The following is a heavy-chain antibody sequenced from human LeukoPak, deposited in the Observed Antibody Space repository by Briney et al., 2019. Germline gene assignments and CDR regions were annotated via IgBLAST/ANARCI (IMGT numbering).Heavy chain of an antibody. Sequence: PGRSLRLSCAASGFTFSSYAMHWVRQAPGKGLEWVAVISYDGSNKYYADSVKGRFTISRDNSKNTLYLQMNSLRAEDTAVYYCARPRHDYGDKVPWVYWGQGTLVTVSS. D-gene: IGHD4-17*01. V-gene: IGHV3-30*04. CDR2: ISYDGSNK. CDR1: GFTFSSYA. J-gene: IGHJ4*02. CDR3: ARPRHDYGDKVPWVY.